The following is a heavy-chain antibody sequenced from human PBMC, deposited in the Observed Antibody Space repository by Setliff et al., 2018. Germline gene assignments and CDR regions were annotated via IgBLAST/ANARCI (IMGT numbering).Heavy chain of an antibody. CDR2: FDPEDGET. CDR3: ATVDIVATITGGYYFDY. Sequence: GASVKVSCQVSGYTLTELSMHWVRQAPGKGLEWMGGFDPEDGETIYAQKFQGRVTMTEDTSTDTAYMELSSLRSEDTAVYYCATVDIVATITGGYYFDYWGQGTLVTVSS. D-gene: IGHD5-12*01. V-gene: IGHV1-24*01. J-gene: IGHJ4*02. CDR1: GYTLTELS.